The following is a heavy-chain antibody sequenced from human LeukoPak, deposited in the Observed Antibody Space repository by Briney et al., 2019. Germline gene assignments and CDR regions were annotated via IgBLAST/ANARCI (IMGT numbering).Heavy chain of an antibody. D-gene: IGHD3-3*01. CDR3: ARGPRLEWSCDY. J-gene: IGHJ4*02. V-gene: IGHV4-30-2*01. CDR1: GGSISSGGYY. CDR2: IYHSGST. Sequence: SETLSLTCTFSGGSISSGGYYWSWIRQPPGKGLEWIGYIYHSGSTYYNPSLKSRVTISVDRSKNQFSLKLSSVTAADTAVYYCARGPRLEWSCDYWGQGTLVTVSS.